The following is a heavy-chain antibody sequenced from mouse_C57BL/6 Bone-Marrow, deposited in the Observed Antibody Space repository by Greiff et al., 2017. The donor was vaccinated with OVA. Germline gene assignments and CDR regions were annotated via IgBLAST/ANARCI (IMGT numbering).Heavy chain of an antibody. D-gene: IGHD2-5*01. J-gene: IGHJ3*01. Sequence: EVMLVESGGGLVQPGGSLSLSCAASGFTFTDYYMSWVRQPPGKALEWLGFIRNKANGYTTEYSASVKGRFTISRDNSQSILYLQMHALRAEDSATYYCARSSYYSTPFAYWGQGTLVTVSA. V-gene: IGHV7-3*01. CDR3: ARSSYYSTPFAY. CDR1: GFTFTDYY. CDR2: IRNKANGYTT.